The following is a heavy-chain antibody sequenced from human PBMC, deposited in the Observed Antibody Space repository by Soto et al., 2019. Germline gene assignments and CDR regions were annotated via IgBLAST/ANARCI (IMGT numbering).Heavy chain of an antibody. Sequence: GGSLRLSCAASGFTFSTYVMHWVRQAPGKGLEWVAVTWYDESNKYYAESVKGRFTVSRDNSKNTLYLQMNSLRAEDTALYYCATLLDAFDLWGQGTMVTVS. CDR3: ATLLDAFDL. V-gene: IGHV3-33*01. J-gene: IGHJ3*01. CDR2: TWYDESNK. CDR1: GFTFSTYV.